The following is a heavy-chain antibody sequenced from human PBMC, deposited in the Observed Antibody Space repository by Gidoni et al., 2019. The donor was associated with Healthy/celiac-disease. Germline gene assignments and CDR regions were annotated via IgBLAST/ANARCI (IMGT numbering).Heavy chain of an antibody. D-gene: IGHD6-13*01. CDR3: ARDGAAGYYYMDV. J-gene: IGHJ6*03. CDR1: GFTFSSYW. Sequence: EVQLVESGGGLVQPGGSLRLACAASGFTFSSYWMSWVRQAPGKGLEWVANINQDVSEKYYVDSVKGRFTISRDNAKNSLYLQMNSLRAEDTAVYYCARDGAAGYYYMDVWGKGTTVTVSS. CDR2: INQDVSEK. V-gene: IGHV3-7*01.